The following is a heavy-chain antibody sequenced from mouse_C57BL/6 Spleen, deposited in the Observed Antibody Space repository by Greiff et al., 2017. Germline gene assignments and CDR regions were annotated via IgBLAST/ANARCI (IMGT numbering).Heavy chain of an antibody. Sequence: DVKLVESGPGLVKPSQSLSLTCSVTGYSITSGYYWNWIRQFPGNKLEWMGYISYDGSNNYNPSLKNRISITRDTSKNQFFLKLNSVTTEDTATYYCARAPQYGYFDYWGQGTTLTVSS. CDR1: GYSITSGYY. CDR2: ISYDGSN. CDR3: ARAPQYGYFDY. J-gene: IGHJ2*01. D-gene: IGHD1-1*02. V-gene: IGHV3-6*01.